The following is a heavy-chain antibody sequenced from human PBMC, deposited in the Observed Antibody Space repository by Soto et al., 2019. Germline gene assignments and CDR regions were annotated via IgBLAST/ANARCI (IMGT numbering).Heavy chain of an antibody. D-gene: IGHD3-16*01. V-gene: IGHV3-9*01. CDR2: ISWDSDTI. CDR1: GFNVNTDY. Sequence: EVQLVESGGGLIQPGGSLRLSCVASGFNVNTDYMNWVRQTPGKGLEWVSGISWDSDTIEYADSVQGRFTISRDNAKNSLYLQMNSLRLEDTALYFCAKDMTPNYSETYAYAAFDTWGLGTMITVSS. CDR3: AKDMTPNYSETYAYAAFDT. J-gene: IGHJ3*02.